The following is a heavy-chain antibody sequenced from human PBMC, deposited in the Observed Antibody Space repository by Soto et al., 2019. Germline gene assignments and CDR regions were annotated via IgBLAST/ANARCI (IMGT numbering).Heavy chain of an antibody. J-gene: IGHJ5*02. CDR2: IYYSGNT. CDR3: ARGFLGGGDYGFDP. V-gene: IGHV4-30-4*01. Sequence: TSETLSLTCTVSGVSISSGDYYWSWIRQTPGKGLEWIGYIYYSGNTYYNPSLKSRVTISVDTSKNQFSLKLSSVTAADTAVYYCARGFLGGGDYGFDPWGQGTLVTVSS. CDR1: GVSISSGDYY. D-gene: IGHD4-17*01.